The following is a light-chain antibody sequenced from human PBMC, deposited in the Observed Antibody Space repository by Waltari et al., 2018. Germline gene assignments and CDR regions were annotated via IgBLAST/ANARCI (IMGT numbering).Light chain of an antibody. V-gene: IGKV3-20*01. Sequence: EIVLTQSPDTLSLSPGELATLSCRASQSVSSSLAWYQQKPGQAPRRLFYGASNRATGIPDRFSGSGSGTDFTLTISRLEPEDFVVYYCLQYLSSPHTFGQGTKLEIK. CDR2: GAS. J-gene: IGKJ2*01. CDR1: QSVSSS. CDR3: LQYLSSPHT.